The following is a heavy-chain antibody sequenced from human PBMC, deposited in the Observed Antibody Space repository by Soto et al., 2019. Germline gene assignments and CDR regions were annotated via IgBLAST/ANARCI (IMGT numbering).Heavy chain of an antibody. J-gene: IGHJ6*03. D-gene: IGHD1-7*01. Sequence: ASVKVSCKASGGTFSSYTISWVRQAPGQGLEWMGRIIPILGIANYAQKFQGRVTITADKSTSTAYMELSSLRSEDTAVYYCASYSRRELELPGDYYYYYYMDVWGKGTTVTVSS. CDR1: GGTFSSYT. V-gene: IGHV1-69*02. CDR3: ASYSRRELELPGDYYYYYYMDV. CDR2: IIPILGIA.